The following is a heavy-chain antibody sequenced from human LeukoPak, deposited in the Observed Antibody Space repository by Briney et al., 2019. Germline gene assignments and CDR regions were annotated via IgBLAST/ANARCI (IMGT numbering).Heavy chain of an antibody. D-gene: IGHD1/OR15-1a*01. CDR3: AKDVRNSFYYYYYMDV. CDR1: GFTVSSNY. Sequence: PGGSLRLSCAASGFTVSSNYMSWVRQAPGKGLEWVSVIYSGGSTFYADSVKGRFTISRDNSKNTLYLQMNSLRAEDTAVYYCAKDVRNSFYYYYYMDVWGKGTTVTISS. V-gene: IGHV3-53*01. J-gene: IGHJ6*03. CDR2: IYSGGST.